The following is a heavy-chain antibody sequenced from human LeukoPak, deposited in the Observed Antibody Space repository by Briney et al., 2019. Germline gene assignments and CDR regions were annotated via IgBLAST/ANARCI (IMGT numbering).Heavy chain of an antibody. V-gene: IGHV4-59*01. CDR2: IYYSGST. CDR1: GGSISSYY. J-gene: IGHJ3*02. Sequence: SETLSLTYTVSGGSISSYYWSWIRQPPGKGLEWIGYIYYSGSTNYNPSLKSRVTISVDTSKNQFSLKLSSVTAADTAVYYCAREGHPGAFDIWGQGTMVTVSS. CDR3: AREGHPGAFDI.